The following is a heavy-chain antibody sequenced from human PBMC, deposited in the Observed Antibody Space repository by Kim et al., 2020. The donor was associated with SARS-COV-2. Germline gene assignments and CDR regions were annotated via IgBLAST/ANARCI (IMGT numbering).Heavy chain of an antibody. Sequence: SETLSLTCAVYGGYFSGYYWSWIRQPPGKGLEWIGEINQSGSTNYNPSLKSRVTILVDTSKNQFSLKLSSVTAADTAVYYCARNLMYYYDSSGPTSDYWGQGTLVTVSS. V-gene: IGHV4-34*01. CDR3: ARNLMYYYDSSGPTSDY. CDR2: INQSGST. D-gene: IGHD3-22*01. J-gene: IGHJ4*02. CDR1: GGYFSGYY.